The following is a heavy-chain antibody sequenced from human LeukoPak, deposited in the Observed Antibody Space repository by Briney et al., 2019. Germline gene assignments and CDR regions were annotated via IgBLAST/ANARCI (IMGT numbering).Heavy chain of an antibody. V-gene: IGHV3-30*02. CDR1: GFIFGSYG. J-gene: IGHJ4*02. CDR2: VWYDGTNK. CDR3: AKDSSGSYSHFDY. D-gene: IGHD3-22*01. Sequence: GGSLRLSCAASGFIFGSYGMHWVRQAPGKGLGWVAFVWYDGTNKYYADSVKGRFTISRDNSKNTLYLQIDSLRPEDTAVYYCAKDSSGSYSHFDYWGQGTLVTVSS.